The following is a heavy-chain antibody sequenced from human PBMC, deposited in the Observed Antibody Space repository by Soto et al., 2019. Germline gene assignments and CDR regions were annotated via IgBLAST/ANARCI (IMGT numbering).Heavy chain of an antibody. J-gene: IGHJ6*02. CDR3: ASSGPAALHGFYYPDMDV. V-gene: IGHV4-34*01. D-gene: IGHD2-2*01. CDR1: GGSFSGYY. Sequence: PSETLSLTCSIYGGSFSGYYWSWIRQPPGKGLEWIGEINHSGNTNYNPSLKSRVTISVDTSNNQFSLKLNSVTAADTAVYYCASSGPAALHGFYYPDMDVWGQGTTVTVSS. CDR2: INHSGNT.